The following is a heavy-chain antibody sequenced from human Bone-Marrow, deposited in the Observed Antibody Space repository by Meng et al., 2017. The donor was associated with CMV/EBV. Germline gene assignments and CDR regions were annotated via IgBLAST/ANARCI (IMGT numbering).Heavy chain of an antibody. Sequence: GESLKISCAASGFTFSSYAMHWVRQAPGKGLEWVAVISYDGSNKYYADSVKGRFTISRDNSKNTLYLQMNSLRAEDTAVYYCASRRTGIAAAGTEDVVWGQGTTVTVSS. J-gene: IGHJ6*02. CDR1: GFTFSSYA. V-gene: IGHV3-30*04. CDR3: ASRRTGIAAAGTEDVV. D-gene: IGHD6-13*01. CDR2: ISYDGSNK.